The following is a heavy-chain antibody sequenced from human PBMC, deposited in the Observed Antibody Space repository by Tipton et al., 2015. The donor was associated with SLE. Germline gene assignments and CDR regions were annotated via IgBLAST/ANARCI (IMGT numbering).Heavy chain of an antibody. V-gene: IGHV4-59*08. D-gene: IGHD2-15*01. CDR2: ISDGGGT. CDR3: ARGKLTWRGAIIGADV. J-gene: IGHJ6*02. CDR1: GGSISSNS. Sequence: TLSLTCSVSGGSISSNSWIWIRQPPGKGLDWIGYISDGGGTNYNPSLKSRVTISVDPAKNEFSLKLTSVTAADTAVYYCARGKLTWRGAIIGADVWGQGTTVNVSS.